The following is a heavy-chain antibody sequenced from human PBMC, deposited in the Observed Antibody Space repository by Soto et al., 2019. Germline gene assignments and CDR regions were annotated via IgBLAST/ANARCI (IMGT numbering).Heavy chain of an antibody. CDR3: ARGDSSGWYSHY. Sequence: ESGGGLVQPGGSLRLSCAASGFTFSSYSMNWVRQAPGKGLEWVSYISAGSSTIYYADSVKGRFTISRDNAKNSLYLQMNSPRAEDTAVYYCARGDSSGWYSHYWGQGTLVTVSS. J-gene: IGHJ4*02. V-gene: IGHV3-48*01. CDR1: GFTFSSYS. CDR2: ISAGSSTI. D-gene: IGHD6-19*01.